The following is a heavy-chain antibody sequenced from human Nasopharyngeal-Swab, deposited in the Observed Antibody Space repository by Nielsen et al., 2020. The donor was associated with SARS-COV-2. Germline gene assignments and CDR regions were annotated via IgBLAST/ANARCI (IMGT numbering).Heavy chain of an antibody. J-gene: IGHJ4*02. CDR3: GRGSMIVVVLDY. V-gene: IGHV1-2*02. CDR2: INPNSGGT. CDR1: GYTFTSYG. D-gene: IGHD3-22*01. Sequence: ASVKVSCKASGYTFTSYGISCVRQAPGQGLEWMGWINPNSGGTNYAQKFQGRVTMTRDTSISTAYMELSRMRSDDTDVYYRGRGSMIVVVLDYWGQGTLVTVSS.